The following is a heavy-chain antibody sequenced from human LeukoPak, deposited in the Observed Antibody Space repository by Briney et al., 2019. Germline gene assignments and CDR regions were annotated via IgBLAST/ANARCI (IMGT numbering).Heavy chain of an antibody. J-gene: IGHJ4*02. V-gene: IGHV3-30*04. CDR1: GFTFSSYA. CDR2: ISYGGRNK. D-gene: IGHD1-14*01. CDR3: ARNFNHFDY. Sequence: PGGSLRLSCAASGFTFSSYAMHWVRQAPGKGLEWVAVISYGGRNKYYTDSVKGRFPISRDNSKNTLYLQMNSLRAEDTAVYYCARNFNHFDYWGQGTLVTVSS.